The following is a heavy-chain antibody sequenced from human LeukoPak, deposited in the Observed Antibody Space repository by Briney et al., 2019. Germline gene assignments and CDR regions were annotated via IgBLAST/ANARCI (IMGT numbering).Heavy chain of an antibody. CDR2: IYWNDDK. CDR3: ARRQPYCSSTSCYTGWFDP. Sequence: SGPTLVNPTQTLTLTCTFSGFSLSTSGVGVGWIRQPPGKALEWLALIYWNDDKRYSPSLKSRLTITKDTSKNQVVLTMTNMDPVDTATYYCARRQPYCSSTSCYTGWFDPWGLGTLVTVSS. J-gene: IGHJ5*02. D-gene: IGHD2-2*02. CDR1: GFSLSTSGVG. V-gene: IGHV2-5*01.